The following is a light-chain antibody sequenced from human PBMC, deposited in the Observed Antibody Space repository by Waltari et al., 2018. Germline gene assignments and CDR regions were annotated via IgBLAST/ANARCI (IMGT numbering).Light chain of an antibody. Sequence: QSALTQPRSVSGSPGPSVPLSCTGTSRDVAASNYVHCYQQRPGKAPKLIIYDVSERPSGVPHRFSGSKSGNTASLTISGLQAEDEADYYCCSFAGTYEVVFGGGTKLTVL. CDR3: CSFAGTYEVV. CDR1: SRDVAASNY. V-gene: IGLV2-11*01. J-gene: IGLJ2*01. CDR2: DVS.